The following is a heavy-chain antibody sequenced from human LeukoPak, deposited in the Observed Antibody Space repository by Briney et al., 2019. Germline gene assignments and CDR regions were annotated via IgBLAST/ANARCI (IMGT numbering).Heavy chain of an antibody. Sequence: KAGGSLRLSCAASGFTFSSYSMNWVRQAPGKGLEWVSSISSSSSYIYYADSVKGRFTISRDNAKNSLYLQMNSLRAEDTAVYYCARGGYNWKGFDYWGQGTLVTVSS. CDR2: ISSSSSYI. CDR3: ARGGYNWKGFDY. J-gene: IGHJ4*02. CDR1: GFTFSSYS. D-gene: IGHD1-1*01. V-gene: IGHV3-21*01.